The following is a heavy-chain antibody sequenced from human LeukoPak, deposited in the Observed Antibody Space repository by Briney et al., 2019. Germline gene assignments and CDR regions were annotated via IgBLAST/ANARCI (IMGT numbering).Heavy chain of an antibody. J-gene: IGHJ4*02. D-gene: IGHD6-19*01. CDR2: ISSSGSTI. Sequence: PGGSLRLSCAASGFTFSSYEMNWVRQAPGKGLEWVSYISSSGSTIYYADSVKGRFTISRDNAKNSLYLQMNSLRAEDTGVYYCARDHGAVAGTNGFDYWGQGTLVTVSS. CDR3: ARDHGAVAGTNGFDY. CDR1: GFTFSSYE. V-gene: IGHV3-48*03.